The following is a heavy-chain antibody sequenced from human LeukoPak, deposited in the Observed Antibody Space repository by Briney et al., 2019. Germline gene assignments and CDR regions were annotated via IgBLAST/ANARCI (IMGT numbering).Heavy chain of an antibody. CDR3: AKGPYDSSGSDY. V-gene: IGHV3-23*01. J-gene: IGHJ4*02. D-gene: IGHD3-22*01. CDR1: GFTFRSYA. CDR2: IIGVGGIT. Sequence: GGSLRLSCAASGFTFRSYAMSWGRQAPGKGRECVSAIIGVGGITYYAESVKGRFTISRDNSKNTLYLQMNSLRAEDTAVYYCAKGPYDSSGSDYWGQGTLVTVSS.